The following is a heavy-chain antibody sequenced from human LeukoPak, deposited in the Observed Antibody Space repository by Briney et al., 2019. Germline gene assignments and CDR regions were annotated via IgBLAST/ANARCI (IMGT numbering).Heavy chain of an antibody. Sequence: PGGSLRLSCAASGFTVSSNYMSWARQAPGKGLEWVSVIYSGGSTYYADSVKGRFTISRDNSKNTLYLQMNSLRAEDTAVYYCARDQSVEQQPQVWGKGTTVTVSS. J-gene: IGHJ6*04. CDR2: IYSGGST. V-gene: IGHV3-53*01. CDR1: GFTVSSNY. D-gene: IGHD6-13*01. CDR3: ARDQSVEQQPQV.